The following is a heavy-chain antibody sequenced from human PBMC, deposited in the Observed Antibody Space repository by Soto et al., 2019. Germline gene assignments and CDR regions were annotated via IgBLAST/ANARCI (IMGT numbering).Heavy chain of an antibody. CDR3: ARDKASSGYYDYYYYGMDV. D-gene: IGHD3-22*01. J-gene: IGHJ6*02. V-gene: IGHV4-59*01. Sequence: SETLSLTCTVSGGSISSYYWSWIRQPPGKGLEWIGYIYYSGSTNYNPSLKSRVTISVDTSKNQFSLKLSSVTAADTAVYYCARDKASSGYYDYYYYGMDVWGQGTTVTVSS. CDR1: GGSISSYY. CDR2: IYYSGST.